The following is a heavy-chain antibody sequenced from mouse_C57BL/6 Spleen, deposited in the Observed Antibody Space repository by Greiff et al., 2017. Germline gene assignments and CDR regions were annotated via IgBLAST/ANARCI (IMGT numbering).Heavy chain of an antibody. J-gene: IGHJ3*01. CDR3: ARELTGTFAY. D-gene: IGHD4-1*01. V-gene: IGHV5-4*01. CDR1: GFTFSSYA. Sequence: DVMLVESGGGLVKPGGSLKLSCAASGFTFSSYAMSWVRQTPEKRLEWVATISDGGSSPYYPANVQGRFTISRDKAKNDLYLQMSHLKSEDTAMYDCARELTGTFAYWGQGTLVTVSA. CDR2: ISDGGSSP.